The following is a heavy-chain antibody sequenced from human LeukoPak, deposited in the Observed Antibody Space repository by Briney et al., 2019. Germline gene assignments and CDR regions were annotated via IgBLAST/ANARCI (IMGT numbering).Heavy chain of an antibody. CDR2: IYFDGSSK. V-gene: IGHV3-33*01. J-gene: IGHJ4*02. CDR1: GLTFSAFG. D-gene: IGHD1-26*01. CDR3: ARGSESYFQPHFDY. Sequence: GGSLRLSCAASGLTFSAFGMHWVRQAPGKGLEWLSIIYFDGSSKYYADPVKGRFTISRDNSKNTLYLQMHSLRAEDTAVYYCARGSESYFQPHFDYWGQGTLVTVSS.